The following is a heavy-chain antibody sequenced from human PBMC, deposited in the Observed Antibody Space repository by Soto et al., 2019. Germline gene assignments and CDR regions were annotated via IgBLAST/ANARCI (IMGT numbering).Heavy chain of an antibody. CDR2: IIPIFGTA. J-gene: IGHJ6*02. Sequence: QVQLVQSGAEVKKPGSSVKVSCKASGGTFSSYAISWVRQAPGQGLEWMGGIIPIFGTANYAQKFQGRVTIPADESTSTAYMELSSLRSEDTAVYYCARDDIAARPYYYYGMDVWGQGTTVTVSS. CDR1: GGTFSSYA. V-gene: IGHV1-69*01. CDR3: ARDDIAARPYYYYGMDV. D-gene: IGHD6-6*01.